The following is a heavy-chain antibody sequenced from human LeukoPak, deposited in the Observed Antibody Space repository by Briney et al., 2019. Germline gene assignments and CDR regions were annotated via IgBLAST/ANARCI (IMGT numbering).Heavy chain of an antibody. CDR3: AKDQYCTSTSCYVGY. CDR1: GFTFSSYA. CDR2: INVSGGST. Sequence: GGSLRLSCAASGFTFSSYAMSWVRQAPGKGLGWVSGINVSGGSTFYADSVRGRFTISRDNSKNTLYLQMNSLRAEDMAVYYCAKDQYCTSTSCYVGYWGQGTLVTVSS. V-gene: IGHV3-23*01. D-gene: IGHD2-2*01. J-gene: IGHJ4*02.